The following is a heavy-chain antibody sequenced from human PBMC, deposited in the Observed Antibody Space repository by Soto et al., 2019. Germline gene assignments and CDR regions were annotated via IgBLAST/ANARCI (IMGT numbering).Heavy chain of an antibody. Sequence: QVPLVQSGAEVKKPGASVKVSCKASGYTFTGYYLHWVRQAPGQGLEWMGWINPNNGGTNYAQKFQGWVTMTRDTSISTAYMELSRLRSDDTAVYYCAKAGTIPPYYYYFYMDVWGKGTTVTVSS. CDR1: GYTFTGYY. CDR3: AKAGTIPPYYYYFYMDV. J-gene: IGHJ6*03. V-gene: IGHV1-2*04. CDR2: INPNNGGT. D-gene: IGHD2-2*01.